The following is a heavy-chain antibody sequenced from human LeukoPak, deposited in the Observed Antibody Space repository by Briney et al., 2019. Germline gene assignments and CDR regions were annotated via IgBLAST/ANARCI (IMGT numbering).Heavy chain of an antibody. V-gene: IGHV1-69*06. D-gene: IGHD4-17*01. CDR3: ARGTTEDGAGIYYYYGMDV. CDR2: IIPIFGTA. Sequence: ASVKVSCKASGGTFSSYAISWVRQAPGQGLEWMGGIIPIFGTANYAQKFQGRVTIIADKSTSTAYMELSSLRSEDTAVYYCARGTTEDGAGIYYYYGMDVWGKGTTVTVSS. J-gene: IGHJ6*04. CDR1: GGTFSSYA.